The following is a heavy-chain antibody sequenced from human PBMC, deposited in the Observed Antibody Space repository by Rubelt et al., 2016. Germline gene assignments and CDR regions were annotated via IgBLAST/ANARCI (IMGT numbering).Heavy chain of an antibody. J-gene: IGHJ6*02. Sequence: QVQLQQWGAGLLKPSETLSLTCAVYGGSFSGYYWSWIRQPPGKGLEWIGEINHSGSTNYNPSLKSRVTISVDTSKNLCSLKLSSVTAADTAVYYCARVSRSSGWSHYYYYGMDVWGQGTTVTVSS. CDR2: INHSGST. D-gene: IGHD6-19*01. CDR1: GGSFSGYY. V-gene: IGHV4-34*01. CDR3: ARVSRSSGWSHYYYYGMDV.